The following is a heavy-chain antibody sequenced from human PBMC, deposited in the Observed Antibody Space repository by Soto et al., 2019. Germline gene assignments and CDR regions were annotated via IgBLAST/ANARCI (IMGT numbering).Heavy chain of an antibody. J-gene: IGHJ4*02. CDR1: SNTFVSYG. CDR2: ISLYNGNT. D-gene: IGHD4-17*01. V-gene: IGHV1-18*01. CDR3: SRGGSVRAFDY. Sequence: QVQLVQSGAEVKKPGASVKVSCKASSNTFVSYGISWVRQAPGQGLEWMGWISLYNGNTNYAQNLQGRVTMTTDTSTSTADMELRSLRPDDTAVYYCSRGGSVRAFDYWGQGTPVTVSS.